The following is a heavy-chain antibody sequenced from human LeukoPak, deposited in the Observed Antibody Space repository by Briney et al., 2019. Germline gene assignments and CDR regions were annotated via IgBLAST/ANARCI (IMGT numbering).Heavy chain of an antibody. J-gene: IGHJ4*02. CDR1: GFTFSNAW. CDR2: ISGSGGST. V-gene: IGHV3-23*01. CDR3: AKGPSSHIAAAAKGYGFYFDY. D-gene: IGHD6-13*01. Sequence: SGGSLRLSCAASGFTFSNAWMSWVRQAPGKGLEWVSAISGSGGSTYYADSVKGRFTISRDNSKNTLYLQMNSLRAEDTAVYYCAKGPSSHIAAAAKGYGFYFDYWGQGTLVTVSS.